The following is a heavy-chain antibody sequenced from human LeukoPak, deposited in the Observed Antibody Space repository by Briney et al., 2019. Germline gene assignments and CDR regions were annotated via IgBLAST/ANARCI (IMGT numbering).Heavy chain of an antibody. J-gene: IGHJ3*02. CDR2: IKHDRDEK. D-gene: IGHD1-26*01. Sequence: PGGSLRLSCVASGFMFSESWMNWVRQAPGKGLEWVANIKHDRDEKHYADSVKGRFTISRDNSKNTLYLQMNSLRAEDTAVYYCAKGRGSYWDAFDIWGQGTMVTVSS. CDR1: GFMFSESW. CDR3: AKGRGSYWDAFDI. V-gene: IGHV3-7*03.